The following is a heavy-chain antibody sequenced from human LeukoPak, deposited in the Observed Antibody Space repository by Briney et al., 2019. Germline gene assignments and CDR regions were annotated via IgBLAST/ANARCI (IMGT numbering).Heavy chain of an antibody. CDR3: ARVDPQWLAPDY. CDR2: INPSGGST. J-gene: IGHJ4*02. Sequence: ASVKVSCKASGYTFTSYYMHWVRQAPGQGLEWKGIINPSGGSTSYAQKFQGRVTMTRDTSTSTVYMELSSLRSEDTAVYYCARVDPQWLAPDYWGQGTLVTVSS. D-gene: IGHD6-19*01. CDR1: GYTFTSYY. V-gene: IGHV1-46*01.